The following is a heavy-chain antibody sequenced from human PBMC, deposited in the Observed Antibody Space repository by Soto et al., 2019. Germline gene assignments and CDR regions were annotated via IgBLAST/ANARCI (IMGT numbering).Heavy chain of an antibody. CDR1: GFTFSSYA. CDR3: ALYCGGDCYSEFDY. J-gene: IGHJ4*02. Sequence: GSLRLSCAASGFTFSSYAMSWVRQAPGKGLEWVSAISGSGGSTYYADSVKGRFTISRDNSKNTLYLQMNSLRAEDTAVYYCALYCGGDCYSEFDYWGQGTLVTVSS. CDR2: ISGSGGST. V-gene: IGHV3-23*01. D-gene: IGHD2-21*02.